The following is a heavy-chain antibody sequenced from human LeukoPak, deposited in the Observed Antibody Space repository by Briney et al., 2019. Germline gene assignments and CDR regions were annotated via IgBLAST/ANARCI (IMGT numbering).Heavy chain of an antibody. CDR2: TYYRSKWYN. V-gene: IGHV6-1*01. CDR1: GDSVSSNSAA. CDR3: ARVSDIAVAGTGWFDP. J-gene: IGHJ5*02. Sequence: SQTLSLTCAISGDSVSSNSAAWNWIRQSPSRGLEWLGRTYYRSKWYNDYAVSVKSRITINPDTSKNQFSLQLNSVTPEDTAVYYCARVSDIAVAGTGWFDPWGQGTLVTVSS. D-gene: IGHD6-19*01.